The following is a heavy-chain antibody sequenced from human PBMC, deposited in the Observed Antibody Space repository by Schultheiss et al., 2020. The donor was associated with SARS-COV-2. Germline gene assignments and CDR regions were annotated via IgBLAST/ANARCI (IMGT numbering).Heavy chain of an antibody. V-gene: IGHV4-38-2*01. CDR1: GDSISSSYY. J-gene: IGHJ4*02. CDR3: ARAPDYGGNPFAY. CDR2: INHSGST. D-gene: IGHD4-23*01. Sequence: SQTLSLTCAVSGDSISSSYYWGWIRQPPGKGLEWIGEINHSGSTKYNPSLRSRVTISVDTSKNQFSLKLSSVTAADTAVYYCARAPDYGGNPFAYWGQGTLVTVSS.